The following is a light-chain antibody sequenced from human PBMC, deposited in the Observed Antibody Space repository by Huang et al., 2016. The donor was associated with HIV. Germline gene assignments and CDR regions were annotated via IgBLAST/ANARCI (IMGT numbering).Light chain of an antibody. CDR2: ATS. CDR3: QQYQSVPWT. J-gene: IGKJ1*01. Sequence: DIQMTQSPSSLSASVGDRVTIICRASQGISKSVAWYQQKPGKAPKLLLYATSKLESVVPSRFSGSGSGTHYTLTISTLQPEDLATYYCQQYQSVPWTFGQGTKVAI. V-gene: IGKV1-NL1*01. CDR1: QGISKS.